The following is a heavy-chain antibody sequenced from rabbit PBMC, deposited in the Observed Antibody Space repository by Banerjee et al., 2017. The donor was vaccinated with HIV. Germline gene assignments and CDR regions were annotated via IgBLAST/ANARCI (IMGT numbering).Heavy chain of an antibody. CDR2: IYAGKGST. J-gene: IGHJ3*01. D-gene: IGHD4-2*01. V-gene: IGHV1S7*01. Sequence: QQLEESGGGLVKPGGSLTLTCKASGFDFSSYYMSWVRQAPGKGLEWIGIIYAGKGSTDYASWVNGRFTISSDNAQNTVDLQMNSLTAADTATYFCARDDAGVVGYDWDLWGQGTLVTVS. CDR3: ARDDAGVVGYDWDL. CDR1: GFDFSSYY.